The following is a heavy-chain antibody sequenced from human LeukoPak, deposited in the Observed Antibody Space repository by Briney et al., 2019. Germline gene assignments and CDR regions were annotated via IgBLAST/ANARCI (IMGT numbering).Heavy chain of an antibody. CDR2: INPNSGGT. CDR1: GYTFTGYY. CDR3: ARGYCSGGSCYSVENWFDP. J-gene: IGHJ5*02. D-gene: IGHD2-15*01. V-gene: IGHV1-2*06. Sequence: ASVKVSCKAAGYTFTGYYMFWVRQAPGQGLEWMGRINPNSGGTNYAQKFQGRVTMTRDTSISSAYMELSRLRSDDTAVYYCARGYCSGGSCYSVENWFDPWGQGTLVTVSS.